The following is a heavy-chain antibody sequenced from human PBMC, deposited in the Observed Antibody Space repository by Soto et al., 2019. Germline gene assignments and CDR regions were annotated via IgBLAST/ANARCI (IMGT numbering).Heavy chain of an antibody. J-gene: IGHJ4*02. Sequence: GGSLRLSCAASGFTVSSNYMSWVRQAPGKGLEWVSVIYSGGSTYYADSVKGRFTISRDNSKNTLYLQMNSLRAEDTAVYYCASFVVVPAANSVSHDYWGQGTLVTVSS. D-gene: IGHD2-2*01. V-gene: IGHV3-66*01. CDR3: ASFVVVPAANSVSHDY. CDR1: GFTVSSNY. CDR2: IYSGGST.